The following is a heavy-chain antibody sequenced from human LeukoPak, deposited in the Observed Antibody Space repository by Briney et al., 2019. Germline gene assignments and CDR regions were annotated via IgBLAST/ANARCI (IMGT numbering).Heavy chain of an antibody. CDR3: ARDRKAVAGKLDY. CDR2: IKQDGSEK. CDR1: GFTFSSYW. J-gene: IGHJ4*02. Sequence: GGSLRLSCAASGFTFSSYWMSWVRQAPGKGLEGVANIKQDGSEKYYVDSVKGRFTISRDNAKNSLYLQMNSLRAEDTAVYYCARDRKAVAGKLDYWGQGTLVTVSS. D-gene: IGHD6-19*01. V-gene: IGHV3-7*01.